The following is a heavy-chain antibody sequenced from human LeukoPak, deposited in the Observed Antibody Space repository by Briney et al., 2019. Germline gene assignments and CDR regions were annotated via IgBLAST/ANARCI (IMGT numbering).Heavy chain of an antibody. J-gene: IGHJ4*02. Sequence: GGSLRLSCAASGCTVSSNYMSWVRQAPGKGLEWVSVIYSGGSTYYADAVKGRFTISRDNSKNTLYLQMNSLRAEDTAVYYCARDERIGYCSSTSCHFDYWGQGTLVTVSS. D-gene: IGHD2-2*01. V-gene: IGHV3-66*02. CDR1: GCTVSSNY. CDR2: IYSGGST. CDR3: ARDERIGYCSSTSCHFDY.